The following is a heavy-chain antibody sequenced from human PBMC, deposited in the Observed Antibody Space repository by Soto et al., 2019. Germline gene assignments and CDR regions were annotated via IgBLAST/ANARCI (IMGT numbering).Heavy chain of an antibody. CDR3: ARSSGSFPYNWFDP. V-gene: IGHV1-69*13. Sequence: ASVKVSCKASGGTFSSYAISWVRQAPGQGLEWMGGIIPIFGTANYAQKFQGRVTITADESTSTAYMELSSLRSEDTAVYYCARSSGSFPYNWFDPWGQGTLVTVSS. J-gene: IGHJ5*02. CDR2: IIPIFGTA. CDR1: GGTFSSYA. D-gene: IGHD1-26*01.